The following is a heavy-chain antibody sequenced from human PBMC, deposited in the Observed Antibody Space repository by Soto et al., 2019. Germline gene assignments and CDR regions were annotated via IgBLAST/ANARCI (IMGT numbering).Heavy chain of an antibody. CDR3: ARSGSYPDS. CDR1: SGHYY. Sequence: SETLSLTCAVNSGHYYWTWIRQPPGKGLEWIGNIYYSGSTNYNPSLKSRVTISVDPSKNQFSLKLSSVTAADTALYYCARSGSYPDSWGRGTLVTVSS. CDR2: IYYSGST. V-gene: IGHV4-61*01. J-gene: IGHJ4*03. D-gene: IGHD1-26*01.